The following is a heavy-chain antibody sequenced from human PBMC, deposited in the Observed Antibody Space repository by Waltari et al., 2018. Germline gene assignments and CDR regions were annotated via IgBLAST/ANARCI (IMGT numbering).Heavy chain of an antibody. Sequence: EVQLVESGGGLVQPGRSLRLSCAASGFTFDDYAMHWVRQAPGKGLEWVSGISWNSGSIGYAAPVKGRFTISRDNAKNSLYLQMNSLRAEDMALYYCARSLVVVAATTYFDYWGQGTLVTVSS. J-gene: IGHJ4*02. D-gene: IGHD2-15*01. V-gene: IGHV3-9*03. CDR1: GFTFDDYA. CDR2: ISWNSGSI. CDR3: ARSLVVVAATTYFDY.